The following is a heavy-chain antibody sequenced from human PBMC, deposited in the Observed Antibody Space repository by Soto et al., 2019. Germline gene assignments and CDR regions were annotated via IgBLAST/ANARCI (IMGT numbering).Heavy chain of an antibody. CDR2: IYYSGST. CDR3: ARDVIGSYYFDY. V-gene: IGHV4-39*01. CDR1: GGSISSSSYY. Sequence: QLQLQESGPGLVKPSETLSLTCTVSGGSISSSSYYWGWIRQPPGKGLEWIGSIYYSGSTYYNPSLKSRVTISVDTSKNQFSLKLSSVTAADTAVYYCARDVIGSYYFDYWGQGTLVTVSS. J-gene: IGHJ4*02. D-gene: IGHD3-22*01.